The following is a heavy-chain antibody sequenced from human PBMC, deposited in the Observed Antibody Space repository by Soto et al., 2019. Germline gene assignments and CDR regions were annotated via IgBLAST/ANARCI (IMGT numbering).Heavy chain of an antibody. CDR3: ARVVLSSSSWYLGWFDP. CDR2: FDPEDGET. CDR1: GYTLTELS. D-gene: IGHD6-13*01. J-gene: IGHJ5*02. V-gene: IGHV1-24*01. Sequence: ASVKVSCKVSGYTLTELSMHWVRQAPGKGLEWMGGFDPEDGETIYAQKFQGRVTMTEDTSTDTAYMELSSLRSDDTAVYYCARVVLSSSSWYLGWFDPWGQGTLVTVSS.